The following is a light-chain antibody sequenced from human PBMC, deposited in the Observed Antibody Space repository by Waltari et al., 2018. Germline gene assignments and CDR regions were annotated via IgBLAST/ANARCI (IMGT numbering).Light chain of an antibody. Sequence: DIQLTQSPSFLSASVGDRVTITCRASQGINSFLVWYQQKPGKAPKLLIYAASTLQSGVPSRFSGSGSGTEFTLTISSLQPEDFAAYSCQQLSTYPWTFGQGTRLEIK. CDR3: QQLSTYPWT. V-gene: IGKV1-9*01. CDR1: QGINSF. CDR2: AAS. J-gene: IGKJ2*02.